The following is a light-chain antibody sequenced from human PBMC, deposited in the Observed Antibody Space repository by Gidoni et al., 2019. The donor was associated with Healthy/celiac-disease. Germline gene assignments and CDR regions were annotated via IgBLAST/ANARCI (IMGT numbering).Light chain of an antibody. V-gene: IGKV2-28*01. J-gene: IGKJ4*01. CDR2: LGS. CDR3: MQALQTPLT. CDR1: QSLLHSNGYNY. Sequence: DIVMTHSPLSLPVTPGEPASISCRSSQSLLHSNGYNYLDWYLQKPGQSPQLLIYLGSNRASGVTERFSGSGSGTDFTLKISRVEAEDVGVYYCMQALQTPLTFGGXTKVEIK.